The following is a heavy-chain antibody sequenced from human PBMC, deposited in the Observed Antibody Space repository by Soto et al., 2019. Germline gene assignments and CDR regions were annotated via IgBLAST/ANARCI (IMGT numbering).Heavy chain of an antibody. J-gene: IGHJ4*02. V-gene: IGHV3-23*01. D-gene: IGHD3-16*01. Sequence: PGGSLRLSCAASGFTFSSYAMSWVRQAPGKGLEWVSAISGSGGSTYYADSVKGRFTISRDNSKNTLYLQMNSLRAEDTAVYYCAITVTSEQLGGASDYFDYSGQGTLVTVSS. CDR3: AITVTSEQLGGASDYFDY. CDR1: GFTFSSYA. CDR2: ISGSGGST.